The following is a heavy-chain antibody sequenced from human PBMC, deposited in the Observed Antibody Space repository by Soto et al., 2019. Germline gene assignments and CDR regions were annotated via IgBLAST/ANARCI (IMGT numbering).Heavy chain of an antibody. CDR1: GYTFTTYA. V-gene: IGHV1-3*01. D-gene: IGHD2-21*02. J-gene: IGHJ1*01. Sequence: QVQLVQSGAEVKKPGASVKVSCKASGYTFTTYAIHWVRQAPGQRLEWMAWINAGNDNIKYSQRFQGRVTVTRDTSASTAYMELSSLRSEDTAVYCCAGCGGDCPSAEYFQHWGQGTLVTVYS. CDR2: INAGNDNI. CDR3: AGCGGDCPSAEYFQH.